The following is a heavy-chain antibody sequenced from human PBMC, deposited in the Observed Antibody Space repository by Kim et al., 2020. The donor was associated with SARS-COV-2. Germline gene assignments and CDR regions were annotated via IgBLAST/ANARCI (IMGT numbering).Heavy chain of an antibody. V-gene: IGHV4-34*01. CDR3: ASLHYGYSYGSGPGGY. D-gene: IGHD5-18*01. J-gene: IGHJ4*02. Sequence: LKSRVTISVDTSKNQFSLKLSSVTAADTAVYYCASLHYGYSYGSGPGGYWGQGTLVTVSS.